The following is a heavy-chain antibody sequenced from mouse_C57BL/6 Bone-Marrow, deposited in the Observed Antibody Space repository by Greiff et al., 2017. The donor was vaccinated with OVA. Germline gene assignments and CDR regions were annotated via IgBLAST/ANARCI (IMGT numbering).Heavy chain of an antibody. CDR1: GFTFSSYA. Sequence: EVKLVESGAGLVKPGGSLKLSCAASGFTFSSYAMSWVRQTPAKRLEWVANISDGGSYTYYPATVKSRITISRDKAKNNLYLQLSHLKSEDTAMYYCARDRGGTGRYYFDYWGQGTTLTVSS. CDR2: ISDGGSYT. CDR3: ARDRGGTGRYYFDY. D-gene: IGHD4-1*01. J-gene: IGHJ2*01. V-gene: IGHV5-4*01.